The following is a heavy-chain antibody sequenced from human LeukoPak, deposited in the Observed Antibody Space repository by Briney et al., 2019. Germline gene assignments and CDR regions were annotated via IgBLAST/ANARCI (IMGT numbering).Heavy chain of an antibody. CDR1: GFTFSNCA. CDR3: AKAEGSSTWYREEYFQH. D-gene: IGHD6-13*01. Sequence: PGGSLTLSCAASGFTFSNCAMSWVRQAPGKGLEWVSGISMSGGSTYYTDSVKGRFTISRDNSKNTLYLQVTSLRAEDTAIYYCAKAEGSSTWYREEYFQHWGQGTLVTVSS. V-gene: IGHV3-23*01. J-gene: IGHJ1*01. CDR2: ISMSGGST.